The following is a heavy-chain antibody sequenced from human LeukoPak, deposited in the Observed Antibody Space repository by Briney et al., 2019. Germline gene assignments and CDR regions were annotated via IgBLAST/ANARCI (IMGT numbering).Heavy chain of an antibody. V-gene: IGHV7-4-1*02. D-gene: IGHD3-10*01. CDR3: ARDNDYYGSGSSKFDP. CDR2: INTNTGNP. J-gene: IGHJ5*02. CDR1: GYTFFSFG. Sequence: ASVKVSCKPSGYTFFSFGVSWVRQAPGQGLEWMGWINTNTGNPTYAQGFIGRFVFSLDTSVSTAYLQISSLKAEDTAVYYCARDNDYYGSGSSKFDPWGQGTLVTVSS.